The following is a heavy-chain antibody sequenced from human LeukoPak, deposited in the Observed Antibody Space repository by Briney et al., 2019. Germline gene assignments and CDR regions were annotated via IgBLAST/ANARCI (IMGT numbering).Heavy chain of an antibody. CDR2: IIPIFGTA. Sequence: GASVKVSCKASGGTFSSYAISWVRQAPGQGLEWMGGIIPIFGTANYAQKFQGIVTITADESTSTAYMELSSLRSEDTAVYYCARGHAAGTFDYWGQGTLVTVSS. CDR3: ARGHAAGTFDY. J-gene: IGHJ4*02. CDR1: GGTFSSYA. V-gene: IGHV1-69*13. D-gene: IGHD6-13*01.